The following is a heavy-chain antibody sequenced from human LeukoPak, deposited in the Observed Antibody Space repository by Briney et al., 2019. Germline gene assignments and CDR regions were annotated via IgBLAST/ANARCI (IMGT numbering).Heavy chain of an antibody. V-gene: IGHV4-39*07. CDR3: ARIRSYYDSGYYPYYIDY. Sequence: SETLSLTCTISGGSVSSNDYYWGWIRQPPGRGLEWIGTIHYSGSTYYKASLKSRVTISIDTSKKQFSLTLSSVTAADTAVYYCARIRSYYDSGYYPYYIDYWGQGILVTVSP. CDR1: GGSVSSNDYY. CDR2: IHYSGST. D-gene: IGHD3-22*01. J-gene: IGHJ4*02.